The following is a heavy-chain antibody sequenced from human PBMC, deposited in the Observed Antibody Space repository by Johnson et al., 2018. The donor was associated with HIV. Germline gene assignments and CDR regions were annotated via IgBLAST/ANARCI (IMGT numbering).Heavy chain of an antibody. Sequence: QMQLVESGGGLDQPGRSLRLSCAASGFTFNSYAMHWVCQAPGKGLEWVAVISYDGSNQYYADSVKGRFTISRDNSKNTRYLQMNSLRAEDTAVYYCASDSSGYDERGEKDAFDIWGQGTMVTVSS. V-gene: IGHV3-30-3*01. J-gene: IGHJ3*02. CDR1: GFTFNSYA. CDR3: ASDSSGYDERGEKDAFDI. CDR2: ISYDGSNQ. D-gene: IGHD3-22*01.